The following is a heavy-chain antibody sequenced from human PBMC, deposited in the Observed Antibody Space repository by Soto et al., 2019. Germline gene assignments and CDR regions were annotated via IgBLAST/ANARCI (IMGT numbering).Heavy chain of an antibody. J-gene: IGHJ4*02. V-gene: IGHV1-18*01. CDR1: GYTFTSYG. D-gene: IGHD3-3*01. CDR2: ISAYNGNT. Sequence: GASVKVSCKASGYTFTSYGISWVRQAPGQGLEWMGWISAYNGNTNYAQKLQGRVTMTTDTSTSTAYMELRSLRSDDTAVYYCARSAPARYYDFWSGPDDWGQGTLVTVSS. CDR3: ARSAPARYYDFWSGPDD.